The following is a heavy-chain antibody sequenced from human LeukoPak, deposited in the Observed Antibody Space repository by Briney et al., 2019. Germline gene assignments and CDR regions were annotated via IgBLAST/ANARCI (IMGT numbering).Heavy chain of an antibody. CDR2: IGGSGDST. CDR1: GFTFSSYA. Sequence: PGGSLRLSCAAAGFTFSSYAMSWVRQAPGKGLEWVSAIGGSGDSTYYADSVKGRFTISGDNSKNTLYLQMNSLRAEDTAVYYCAKGSAVADIYFDYWGQGTLVTVSS. J-gene: IGHJ4*02. D-gene: IGHD6-19*01. CDR3: AKGSAVADIYFDY. V-gene: IGHV3-23*01.